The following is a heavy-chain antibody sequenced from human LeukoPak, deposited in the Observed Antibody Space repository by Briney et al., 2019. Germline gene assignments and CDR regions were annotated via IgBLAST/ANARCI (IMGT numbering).Heavy chain of an antibody. CDR2: FYYSGST. CDR3: ARSVTPSTFDY. D-gene: IGHD5-18*01. CDR1: GGSISSYY. Sequence: SETLSLTCTVSGGSISSYYWSWLRQPPGKGLEWIGYFYYSGSTNYNPSLQSRVTISVDTSKNQFSLKLSSVTAADTAVYSCARSVTPSTFDYWGQGTLVTVSS. J-gene: IGHJ4*02. V-gene: IGHV4-59*01.